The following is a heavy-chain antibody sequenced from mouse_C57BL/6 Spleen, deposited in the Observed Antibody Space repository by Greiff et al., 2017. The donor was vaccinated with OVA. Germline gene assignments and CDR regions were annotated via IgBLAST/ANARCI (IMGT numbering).Heavy chain of an antibody. V-gene: IGHV1-5*01. CDR1: GYTFTSYW. J-gene: IGHJ1*03. D-gene: IGHD2-4*01. CDR2: IYPGNSDT. CDR3: TIGDYDGEYWYFDV. Sequence: EVQLVESGTVLARPGASVKMSCKTSGYTFTSYWMHWVKQRPGQGLEWIGAIYPGNSDTSYNQKFKGKAKLTAVTSASTAYMELSSLTNEDSAVYYCTIGDYDGEYWYFDVWGTGTTVTVSS.